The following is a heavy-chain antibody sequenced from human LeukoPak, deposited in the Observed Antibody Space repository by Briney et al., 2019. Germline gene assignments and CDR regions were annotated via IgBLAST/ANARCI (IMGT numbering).Heavy chain of an antibody. CDR3: ARVMGYCSGGRCQSYFDY. D-gene: IGHD2-15*01. CDR1: GYTFTGYY. J-gene: IGHJ4*02. CDR2: INPNSCGT. V-gene: IGHV1-2*02. Sequence: GASVKVSCKASGYTFTGYYMHWVRQAPGQGLEWMGWINPNSCGTNYAQKFQGRVTMTRETSISTAYMESSRLRSDDTAVYYCARVMGYCSGGRCQSYFDYWGQGTLVTVSS.